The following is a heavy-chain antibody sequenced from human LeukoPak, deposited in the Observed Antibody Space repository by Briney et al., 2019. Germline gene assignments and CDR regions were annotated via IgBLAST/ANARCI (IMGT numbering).Heavy chain of an antibody. CDR3: AASYYYDSSGYHYFDY. D-gene: IGHD3-22*01. J-gene: IGHJ4*02. Sequence: SETLSLTCTVSGGSISSGSYYWSWIRQPAGKGLEWIGRIYTSGSTNYNPSLKSRVTISVDTSKNQFSLKLSSVTAADTAVYYCAASYYYDSSGYHYFDYWGQGTLVTVSS. V-gene: IGHV4-61*02. CDR2: IYTSGST. CDR1: GGSISSGSYY.